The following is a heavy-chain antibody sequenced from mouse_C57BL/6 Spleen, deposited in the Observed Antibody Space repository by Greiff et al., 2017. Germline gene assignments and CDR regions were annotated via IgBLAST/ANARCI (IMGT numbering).Heavy chain of an antibody. J-gene: IGHJ2*01. CDR2: ISPCYGDA. V-gene: IGHV1-67*01. D-gene: IGHD2-1*01. Sequence: QVQLKESGPELVRPGVSVKISCKGSGYAFSDYSMHWVKQSHAKSLEWIGVISPCYGDASYNQKFKDKATLTVDKSSSTAYMQLARLTSEDSALYYCARRGNRDYWGQGTTVTVSS. CDR3: ARRGNRDY. CDR1: GYAFSDYS.